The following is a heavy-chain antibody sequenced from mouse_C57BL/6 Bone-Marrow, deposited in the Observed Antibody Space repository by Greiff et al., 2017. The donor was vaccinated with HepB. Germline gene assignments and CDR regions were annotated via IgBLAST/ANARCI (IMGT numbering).Heavy chain of an antibody. V-gene: IGHV1-53*01. J-gene: IGHJ1*03. Sequence: QVQLQQSGTELVKPGASVKLSCKASGYTFTSYWMHWVKQRPGQGLEWIGNINPSNGGTNYNEKFKSKATLTVDKSSSTAYMQLSSLTSEDSAVYYCAREIGLLRSYWYFDVWGTGTTVTVSS. CDR1: GYTFTSYW. CDR2: INPSNGGT. D-gene: IGHD1-1*01. CDR3: AREIGLLRSYWYFDV.